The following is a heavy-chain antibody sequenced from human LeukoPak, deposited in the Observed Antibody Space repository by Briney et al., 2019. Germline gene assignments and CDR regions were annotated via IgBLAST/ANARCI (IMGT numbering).Heavy chain of an antibody. D-gene: IGHD2/OR15-2a*01. J-gene: IGHJ4*02. CDR2: INSDGGST. V-gene: IGHV3-74*01. CDR1: GFTFSSYW. CDR3: AREDFYDPHFDY. Sequence: PGGSLRLSCAASGFTFSSYWMHWVRQAPGKGLVWVARINSDGGSTTYADSVKGRFTISRGNGKNTLYLQMNSLRAEDTAVYFCAREDFYDPHFDYWGQGTLVTVSS.